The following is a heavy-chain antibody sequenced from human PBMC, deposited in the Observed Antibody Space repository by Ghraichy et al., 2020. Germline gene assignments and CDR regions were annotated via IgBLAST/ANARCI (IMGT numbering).Heavy chain of an antibody. CDR3: ASSYSSGGFEYFQH. V-gene: IGHV4-59*08. J-gene: IGHJ1*01. CDR1: GGSISSYY. CDR2: IYYSGST. D-gene: IGHD6-19*01. Sequence: SETLSLTCIVSGGSISSYYWSWIRQPPGKGLEWIGYIYYSGSTNYNPSLKSRVTISVDTSKNQFSLKLDSVTAADTAVYYCASSYSSGGFEYFQHWGQGTLVSVVS.